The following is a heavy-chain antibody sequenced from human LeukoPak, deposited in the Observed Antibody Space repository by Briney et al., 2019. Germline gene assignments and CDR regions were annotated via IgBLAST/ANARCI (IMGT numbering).Heavy chain of an antibody. CDR3: LRGDRRDY. J-gene: IGHJ4*02. V-gene: IGHV3-21*06. CDR1: GFIFSSHG. Sequence: GGSLRLSCAASGFIFSSHGMNWARQAPGKGLEWVSSIDSSGGYMFYADSVKGRFIISRDNAKDSLYLQMNSLRVEDTAVYYCLRGDRRDYWGQGTLVTVSS. CDR2: IDSSGGYM.